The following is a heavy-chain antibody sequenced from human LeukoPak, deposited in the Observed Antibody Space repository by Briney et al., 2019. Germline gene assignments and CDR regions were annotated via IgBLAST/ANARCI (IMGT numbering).Heavy chain of an antibody. Sequence: SETLSLTCTVSGGSISSYYWSWIRQPPGKGLEWIGYIYYSGSTNYNPSLKSRVTISVDTSKNQFSLKLSSVTAADTAVYYCARREQWLVGYYFDYWGQGTLVTVSS. V-gene: IGHV4-59*12. CDR1: GGSISSYY. D-gene: IGHD6-19*01. CDR2: IYYSGST. J-gene: IGHJ4*02. CDR3: ARREQWLVGYYFDY.